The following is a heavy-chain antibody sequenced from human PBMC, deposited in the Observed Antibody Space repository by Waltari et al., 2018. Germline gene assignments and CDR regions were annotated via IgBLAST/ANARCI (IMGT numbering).Heavy chain of an antibody. CDR2: IHYRGGT. Sequence: QLQLQESGPGLVKPSETLSLTCTVSGGSISSTSYYWGWIRQPPGKGLEWIGSIHYRGGTYYNPSLRSRVTISADTSKNQFSLKLSSVTAADTAVYYCARLSGYCSAGSCAAFDYWGQGTLVTVSS. V-gene: IGHV4-39*07. J-gene: IGHJ4*02. CDR1: GGSISSTSYY. D-gene: IGHD2-15*01. CDR3: ARLSGYCSAGSCAAFDY.